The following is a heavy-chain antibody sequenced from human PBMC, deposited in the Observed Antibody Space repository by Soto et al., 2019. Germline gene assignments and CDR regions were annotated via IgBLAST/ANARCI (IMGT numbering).Heavy chain of an antibody. CDR1: GFTVSNNY. Sequence: EVQLVESGGGLIQPGGSLRLSCAVSGFTVSNNYMSWVRQAPGKGLEGVSVIYSGGYTAYGDSVKGRFTISRDNSKHTLHLKNKNLRPAGTGVFFCGTHPGGGGYWGQGTLVTVSS. CDR3: GTHPGGGGY. J-gene: IGHJ4*02. D-gene: IGHD3-10*01. V-gene: IGHV3-53*01. CDR2: IYSGGYT.